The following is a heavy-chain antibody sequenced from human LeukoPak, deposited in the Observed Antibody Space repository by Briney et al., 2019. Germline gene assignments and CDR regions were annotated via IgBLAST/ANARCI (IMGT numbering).Heavy chain of an antibody. J-gene: IGHJ3*02. CDR1: GFTFSFYW. V-gene: IGHV3-74*01. D-gene: IGHD3-22*01. Sequence: GGSLRLSCAASGFTFSFYWMHWVRQAPGKGLVWVSHINTDGSSTSYADSVKGRFTISRDNAKNTLYLQMNSLRAEDTAVYYCARAREKYYYDSSGRGDAFDIWGQGTMVIVSS. CDR2: INTDGSST. CDR3: ARAREKYYYDSSGRGDAFDI.